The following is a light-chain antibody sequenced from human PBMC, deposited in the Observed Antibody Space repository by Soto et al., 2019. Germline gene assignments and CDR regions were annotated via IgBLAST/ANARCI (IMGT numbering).Light chain of an antibody. CDR2: ANS. CDR1: SSNIGAGYD. V-gene: IGLV1-40*01. Sequence: QSVLTQPPSVSGAPGQTVTISCTGGSSNIGAGYDVHWYRQIPGTAPKLLIYANSNRPSGVPDRFSGSKSGTSASLAVTGLQAEDEADYYCQSYDSRLSGYVVFGGGTKLTVL. CDR3: QSYDSRLSGYVV. J-gene: IGLJ2*01.